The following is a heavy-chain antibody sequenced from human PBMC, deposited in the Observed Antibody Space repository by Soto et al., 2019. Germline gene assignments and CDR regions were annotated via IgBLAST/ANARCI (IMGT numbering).Heavy chain of an antibody. V-gene: IGHV4-59*01. CDR3: AREYPYSNYGPINYFDY. D-gene: IGHD4-4*01. CDR1: GGSISSYY. Sequence: SETLSLTCTVSGGSISSYYWSWIRQPPGKGLEWIGYIYYSGSTNYNPSLKSRVTISVDTSKNQFSLKLSSVTAADTAVYYCAREYPYSNYGPINYFDYWGQGTLVTVSS. J-gene: IGHJ4*02. CDR2: IYYSGST.